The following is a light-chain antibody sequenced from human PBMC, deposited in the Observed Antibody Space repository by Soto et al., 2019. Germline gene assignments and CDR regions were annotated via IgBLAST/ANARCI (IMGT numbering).Light chain of an antibody. CDR1: SSDVGGYNS. Sequence: QSALTQPPSASGSPGQSVTISCTGTSSDVGGYNSVSWYQHHPGKAPKLMIYEVSKRPSGVPDRFSGSKSGNTASLTVSGLQAEDEADYYCSSYAGSNNLVFGGGTQLTVL. CDR2: EVS. J-gene: IGLJ2*01. V-gene: IGLV2-8*01. CDR3: SSYAGSNNLV.